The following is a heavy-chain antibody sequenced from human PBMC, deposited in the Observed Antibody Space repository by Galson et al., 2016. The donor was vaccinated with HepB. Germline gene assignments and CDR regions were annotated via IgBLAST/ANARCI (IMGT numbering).Heavy chain of an antibody. V-gene: IGHV4-59*01. CDR3: ARVHITMLRGVIIDY. D-gene: IGHD3-10*01. Sequence: ETLSLTCTVSGGSISSYYWRWIRQPPGKGLEWIGYIYYSGSTNYNPSLRSRVTISVDTSKNQFSLKLSSVTAADSAVYYCARVHITMLRGVIIDYWGQGTLVTVSS. CDR1: GGSISSYY. J-gene: IGHJ4*02. CDR2: IYYSGST.